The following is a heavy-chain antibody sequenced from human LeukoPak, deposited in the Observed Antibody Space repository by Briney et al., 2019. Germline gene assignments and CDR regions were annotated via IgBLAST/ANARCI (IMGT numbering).Heavy chain of an antibody. Sequence: PSETLSLTCAVYGGSFSGYYWSWIRQPPGKGLEWIGEINHSGSTNYNPSLKSRVTISVDTSKNQFSLKLSSVTAADTAVYYCARLGSAAATDYWGQGTLVTVSS. CDR3: ARLGSAAATDY. CDR2: INHSGST. CDR1: GGSFSGYY. D-gene: IGHD6-13*01. V-gene: IGHV4-34*01. J-gene: IGHJ4*02.